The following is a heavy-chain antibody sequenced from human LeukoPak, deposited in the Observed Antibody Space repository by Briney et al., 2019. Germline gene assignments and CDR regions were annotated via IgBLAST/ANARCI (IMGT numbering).Heavy chain of an antibody. CDR1: GFTFSSYS. CDR3: ARDRGYSSFDY. D-gene: IGHD6-19*01. CDR2: IKPDGSEK. Sequence: QSGGSLRLSCAASGFTFSSYSMNWVRQAPGKGLEWVATIKPDGSEKYYVGSVKGRFTISRDNAKNSLYLQMNSLRADDTAVYYCARDRGYSSFDYWGQGTLVTVSS. V-gene: IGHV3-7*01. J-gene: IGHJ4*02.